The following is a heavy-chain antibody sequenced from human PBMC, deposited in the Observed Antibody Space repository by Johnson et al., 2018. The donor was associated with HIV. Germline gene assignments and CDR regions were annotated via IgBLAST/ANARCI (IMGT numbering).Heavy chain of an antibody. CDR2: ISYDGSNE. D-gene: IGHD1-26*01. CDR1: GFTLSHYG. J-gene: IGHJ3*02. V-gene: IGHV3-30*03. CDR3: ARGSSGSWDAFDI. Sequence: QVQLVESGGGVVQPGRSLRLSCAASGFTLSHYGMHWVRQAPGQGLEWVALISYDGSNEYYADSVKGRFTISRDNSENTVFLQLNSLRAEDTAVYYCARGSSGSWDAFDIWGQGTMVTVSS.